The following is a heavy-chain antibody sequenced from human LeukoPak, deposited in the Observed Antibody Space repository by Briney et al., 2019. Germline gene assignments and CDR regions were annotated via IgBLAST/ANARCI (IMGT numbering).Heavy chain of an antibody. CDR3: AKGVQGCDFLIDY. CDR1: GFTFRSYS. Sequence: GGSLRLSCAASGFTFRSYSMNWVRQAPGKGLEWVSSISSTSSYIYYADPVKGRFTISRDNAKNSLYLQMNSLRAEDTAVYYCAKGVQGCDFLIDYWGQGTLVTVSS. CDR2: ISSTSSYI. V-gene: IGHV3-21*01. J-gene: IGHJ4*02. D-gene: IGHD5-12*01.